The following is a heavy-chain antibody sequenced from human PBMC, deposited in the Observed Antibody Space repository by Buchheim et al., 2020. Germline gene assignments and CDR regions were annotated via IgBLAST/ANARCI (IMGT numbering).Heavy chain of an antibody. D-gene: IGHD3-22*01. CDR3: ASEARVYDSSRSSGRVDIYYCDY. J-gene: IGHJ4*02. Sequence: QVQLQQWGAGLLKPSETLSLTCAVYGVSFSGYYWSWIRQPPGKGLEWLGEINHSGSTNYNPSLKSRVTTSVDTSQNHISFILSSVSAADTAVYYCASEARVYDSSRSSGRVDIYYCDYWGQGTL. CDR2: INHSGST. V-gene: IGHV4-34*01. CDR1: GVSFSGYY.